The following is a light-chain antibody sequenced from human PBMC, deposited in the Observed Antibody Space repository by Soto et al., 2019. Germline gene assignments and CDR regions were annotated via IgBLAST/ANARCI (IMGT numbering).Light chain of an antibody. CDR2: AAS. CDR3: QQANSFPLT. V-gene: IGKV1-12*01. Sequence: DIQMTQSPSSVSASVGDKVTITCRASQGIKWLAWYQQRPGKAPNLLIYAASTLQSGVPSRFSGSGSGTDFTLTISSLQPEDSATYCCQQANSFPLTFGGGTEVEIK. CDR1: QGIKW. J-gene: IGKJ4*01.